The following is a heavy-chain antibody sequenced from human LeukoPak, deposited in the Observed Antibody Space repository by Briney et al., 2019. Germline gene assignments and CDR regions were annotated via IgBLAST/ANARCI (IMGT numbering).Heavy chain of an antibody. CDR3: ARVAALAGIGWGDLDS. Sequence: ASVKVSCKASGYSFIDYYLHWVRQAPGQGLEWMGWINPNSGGTNYAQKFQDRVTMTRDTSINTAYMELNRLRFDDKAVYYRARVAALAGIGWGDLDSWGQGTLVTVSS. CDR1: GYSFIDYY. D-gene: IGHD2-21*02. J-gene: IGHJ4*02. CDR2: INPNSGGT. V-gene: IGHV1-2*02.